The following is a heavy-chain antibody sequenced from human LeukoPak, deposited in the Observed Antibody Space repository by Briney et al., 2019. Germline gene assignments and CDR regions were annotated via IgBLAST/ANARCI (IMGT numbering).Heavy chain of an antibody. D-gene: IGHD3-10*01. CDR3: ARVVRGVMQEVWFDP. CDR2: IYYSGST. Sequence: PSETLSLTCTVSGGSISSYYWSWTRQPPGKGLEWIGYIYYSGSTNYNPSLKSRVTISVDTSKNQFSLKLSSVTAADTAVYYCARVVRGVMQEVWFDPWGQGTLVTVSS. CDR1: GGSISSYY. J-gene: IGHJ5*02. V-gene: IGHV4-59*01.